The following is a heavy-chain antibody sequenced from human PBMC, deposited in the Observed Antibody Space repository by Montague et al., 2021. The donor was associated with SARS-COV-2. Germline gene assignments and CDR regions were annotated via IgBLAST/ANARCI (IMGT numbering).Heavy chain of an antibody. CDR2: IDWDDDK. V-gene: IGHV2-70*01. J-gene: IGHJ4*02. CDR1: GFSLSTSGMC. CDR3: ARIRDYDILTGSYSGFDY. Sequence: VKPTQTLTLTCTFSGFSLSTSGMCVSWIRQPPGKALEWLALIDWDDDKYYSTSLKTRLTIPKDTSKNQVVLTMTNMDPVDTATYYCARIRDYDILTGSYSGFDYWGQGTLVTVSS. D-gene: IGHD3-9*01.